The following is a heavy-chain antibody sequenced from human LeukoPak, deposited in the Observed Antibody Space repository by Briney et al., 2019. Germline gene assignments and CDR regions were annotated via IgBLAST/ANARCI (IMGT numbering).Heavy chain of an antibody. CDR3: ARLGATAGNTDY. Sequence: TGGSLRLSCAASRFTFSSSNMNWVRQAPGKGLEWVSSISTSSSYIYYADSVKGRFTMSRDNSKNTLYLQMNSLRADDTAVYHCARLGATAGNTDYWGQGTLVTVSS. D-gene: IGHD1-26*01. CDR2: ISTSSSYI. V-gene: IGHV3-21*04. J-gene: IGHJ4*02. CDR1: RFTFSSSN.